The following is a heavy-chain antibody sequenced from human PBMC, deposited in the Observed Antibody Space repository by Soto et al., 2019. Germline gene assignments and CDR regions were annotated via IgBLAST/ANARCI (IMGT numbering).Heavy chain of an antibody. D-gene: IGHD2-21*02. CDR1: GYTFTNFG. Sequence: QVQLVQSGAEVKKPGASVKLSCKTSGYTFTNFGLSWVRPAPGQGLEWMGWISAYNGNTNYEQNFQGRVTITTDTSPSSAYLELRTLRSDDTAVYYCARGVTPIDYWGKGTLVTVSS. CDR3: ARGVTPIDY. J-gene: IGHJ4*02. V-gene: IGHV1-18*01. CDR2: ISAYNGNT.